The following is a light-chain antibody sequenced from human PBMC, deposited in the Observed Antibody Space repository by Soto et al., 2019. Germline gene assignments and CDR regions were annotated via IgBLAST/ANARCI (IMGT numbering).Light chain of an antibody. J-gene: IGLJ2*01. Sequence: QSVLTQPPSASGTPGQRVTISCSGSSSNIGSKVVNWYQQVSGTAPKLLIYSTNQRPSGVPDRFSGSKSGTSASLAISGLQSEDEADYYCATWDDTLDGVVFGGGTQLTVL. V-gene: IGLV1-44*01. CDR3: ATWDDTLDGVV. CDR1: SSNIGSKV. CDR2: STN.